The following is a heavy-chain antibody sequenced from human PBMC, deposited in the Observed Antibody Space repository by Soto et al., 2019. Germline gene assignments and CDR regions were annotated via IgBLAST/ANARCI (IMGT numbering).Heavy chain of an antibody. CDR3: ARDTYYYYYGMDV. CDR2: INPNSGGT. Sequence: ASVKVSCKASGYTFTGSYMHWVRQAPGQGLEWMGWINPNSGGTNYAQKFQGWVTMTRDTSISTAYMELSRLRSDDTAVYYCARDTYYYYYGMDVWGQGTTVTVSS. CDR1: GYTFTGSY. V-gene: IGHV1-2*04. J-gene: IGHJ6*02.